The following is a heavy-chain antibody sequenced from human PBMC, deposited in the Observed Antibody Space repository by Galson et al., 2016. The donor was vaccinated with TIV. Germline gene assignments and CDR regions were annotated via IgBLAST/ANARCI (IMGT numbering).Heavy chain of an antibody. Sequence: SCKASGYTLSHYYMHWVRQAPGQGLEWVGVIDPLGGGTTYAPQFQGRVTMTRDTSTSTVYMELTSLKSDDTAIFYCATFSGARGPFDYWGQGTLVAVSS. D-gene: IGHD2-15*01. CDR2: IDPLGGGT. CDR3: ATFSGARGPFDY. CDR1: GYTLSHYY. V-gene: IGHV1-46*01. J-gene: IGHJ4*02.